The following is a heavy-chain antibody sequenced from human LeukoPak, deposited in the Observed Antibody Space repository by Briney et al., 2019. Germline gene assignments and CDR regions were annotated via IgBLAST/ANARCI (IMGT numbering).Heavy chain of an antibody. CDR3: AREEAIGVAGSKQHDY. J-gene: IGHJ4*02. Sequence: HSQTLSLSCAVSGYSFCSNVVAWSRIRQSPSRGLEWLGRTYYRSQWYFHYGTSVKSRISINPDTSKNQFSLQLSSVTPEDTAVYHCAREEAIGVAGSKQHDYWGQGTQVTVSS. CDR2: TYYRSQWYF. D-gene: IGHD6-19*01. CDR1: GYSFCSNVVA. V-gene: IGHV6-1*01.